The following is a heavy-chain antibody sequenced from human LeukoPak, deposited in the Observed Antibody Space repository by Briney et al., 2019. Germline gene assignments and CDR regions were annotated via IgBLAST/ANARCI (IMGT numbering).Heavy chain of an antibody. CDR3: ATLDLNYYDSSGDAFDI. D-gene: IGHD3-22*01. CDR2: ISGSGDNT. V-gene: IGHV3-23*01. J-gene: IGHJ3*02. Sequence: GGSLRLSCAASGFTFDTYAMSWVRQAPGKGLEWVSAISGSGDNTYYVDSVQGRFTISRDNSKNTLYLQMNSLRAEDTAVYYCATLDLNYYDSSGDAFDIWGQGTMVTVSS. CDR1: GFTFDTYA.